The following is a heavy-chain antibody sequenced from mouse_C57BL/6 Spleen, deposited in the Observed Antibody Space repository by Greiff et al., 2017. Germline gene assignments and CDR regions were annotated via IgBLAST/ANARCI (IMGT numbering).Heavy chain of an antibody. CDR2: ISSGSSTI. CDR3: ARLYGSSYDWYFDV. CDR1: GFTFSDYG. J-gene: IGHJ1*03. D-gene: IGHD1-1*01. V-gene: IGHV5-17*01. Sequence: EVKLVESGGGLVKPGGSLKLSCAASGFTFSDYGMHWVRQAPEKGLEWVAYISSGSSTIYYADTVKGRFTISRDNAKNTLFLQMTRLRSEDTAMYYCARLYGSSYDWYFDVWGTGTTVTVSS.